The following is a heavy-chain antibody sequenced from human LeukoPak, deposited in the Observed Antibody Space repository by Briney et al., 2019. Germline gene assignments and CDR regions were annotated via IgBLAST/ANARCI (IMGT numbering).Heavy chain of an antibody. D-gene: IGHD6-6*01. CDR1: GFSFSDSG. Sequence: HPGRSLRLSCVASGFSFSDSGMNWVRQAPGKGLEWVAVIWYDGSNKYYADSVKGRFTISRDNSKNTLYLQMNSLRAEDTAVYYCARVSRVAARPLDYYYYMDVWGKGTTVTVSS. V-gene: IGHV3-33*01. CDR3: ARVSRVAARPLDYYYYMDV. J-gene: IGHJ6*03. CDR2: IWYDGSNK.